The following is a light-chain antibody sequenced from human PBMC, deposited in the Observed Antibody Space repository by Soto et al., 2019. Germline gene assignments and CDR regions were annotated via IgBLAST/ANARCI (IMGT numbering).Light chain of an antibody. CDR1: SSDIGGFYY. CDR3: SAFATSRAYV. CDR2: QVS. J-gene: IGLJ1*01. V-gene: IGLV2-14*01. Sequence: QSVLTQPASVSGSPGQSITISCTGTSSDIGGFYYVSWYQHHPGKDPKLMIYQVSNRPSGVSNRFSGSKSGNTASLTISGLQAEDEADYYCSAFATSRAYVFGIGTKVTVL.